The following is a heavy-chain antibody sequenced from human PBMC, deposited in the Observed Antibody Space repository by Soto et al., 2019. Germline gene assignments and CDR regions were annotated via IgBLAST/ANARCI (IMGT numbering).Heavy chain of an antibody. CDR1: GGTFSSYT. J-gene: IGHJ4*02. D-gene: IGHD3-22*01. V-gene: IGHV1-69*08. CDR3: ARDGVIAASGLPLFFHY. Sequence: QVQLVQSGAEVKKPGSSVKVSCKASGGTFSSYTISWVRQAHGQGPEWMGRIIPILGIANYAQKFQGRVTITADKSTSTAYMGLSSLRSEDTAVYYCARDGVIAASGLPLFFHYWGQGALVTVSS. CDR2: IIPILGIA.